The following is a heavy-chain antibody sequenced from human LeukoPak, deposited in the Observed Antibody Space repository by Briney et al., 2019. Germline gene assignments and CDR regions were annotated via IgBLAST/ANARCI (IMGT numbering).Heavy chain of an antibody. D-gene: IGHD6-13*01. CDR2: IIPIFGTA. J-gene: IGHJ4*02. CDR3: ARVGIAATGGYFDY. Sequence: GASVKVSCKASGGTFSSYAISWVRQAPGQGLEWMGGIIPIFGTANYAQKFQGRVTITADKFTSTAYMELSSLRSEDTAVYYCARVGIAATGGYFDYWGQGTLVTVSS. CDR1: GGTFSSYA. V-gene: IGHV1-69*06.